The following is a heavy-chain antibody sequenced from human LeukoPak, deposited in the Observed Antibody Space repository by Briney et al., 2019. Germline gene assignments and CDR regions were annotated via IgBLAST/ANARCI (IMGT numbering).Heavy chain of an antibody. CDR2: IIPIFGTA. V-gene: IGHV1-69*13. CDR3: ARHLSSASFSDAFDI. CDR1: GGTFSSYA. J-gene: IGHJ3*02. D-gene: IGHD6-25*01. Sequence: SVKVSCKASGGTFSSYAISWGRQAPGQGLEWMGGIIPIFGTANYAQMFQGRVTITADESTSTAYMELGSLRSEDTAVYYCARHLSSASFSDAFDIWGQGTMVTVPS.